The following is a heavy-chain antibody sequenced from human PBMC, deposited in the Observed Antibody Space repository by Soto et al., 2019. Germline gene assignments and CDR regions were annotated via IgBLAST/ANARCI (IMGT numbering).Heavy chain of an antibody. CDR2: ISGSGGST. CDR3: AKDRGGNDAFDI. V-gene: IGHV3-23*01. CDR1: GFTFSSYA. J-gene: IGHJ3*02. Sequence: GGSLRLSCAASGFTFSSYAMSWFRQAPGKGLEWVSAISGSGGSTYYADSVKGRFTISRDNSKNTLYLQMNSLRAEDTAVYYCAKDRGGNDAFDIWGQGTMVTVSS. D-gene: IGHD2-15*01.